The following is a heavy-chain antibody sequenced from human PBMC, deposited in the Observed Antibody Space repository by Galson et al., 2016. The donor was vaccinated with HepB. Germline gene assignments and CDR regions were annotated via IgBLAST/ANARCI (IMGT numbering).Heavy chain of an antibody. D-gene: IGHD1-1*01. CDR1: GFSFSSYA. J-gene: IGHJ3*01. CDR2: ISASGGWT. V-gene: IGHV3-23*01. Sequence: SLRLSCAASGFSFSSYAMNWVRQAPGKGLEWVSSISASGGWTNYADSVKGRFTISRDNSRDTLYLQMNSLRAEDTAVYYCARDSGNWNSFGLALDVWGRGALVAVSS. CDR3: ARDSGNWNSFGLALDV.